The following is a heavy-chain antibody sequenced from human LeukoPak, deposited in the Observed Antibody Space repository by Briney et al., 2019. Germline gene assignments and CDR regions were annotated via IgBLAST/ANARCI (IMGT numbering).Heavy chain of an antibody. Sequence: PGGSLRLSCAASGFTFSYYGMPWVRQAPGKGLDWVAVIWHDGSYIYYADSVKGRFTISRDNSKNTLYLQMNSLRAEDTAVYYCAKIVQFTAATGTGLDYWGQGTLVTVSP. V-gene: IGHV3-33*06. J-gene: IGHJ4*02. CDR2: IWHDGSYI. CDR3: AKIVQFTAATGTGLDY. CDR1: GFTFSYYG. D-gene: IGHD6-13*01.